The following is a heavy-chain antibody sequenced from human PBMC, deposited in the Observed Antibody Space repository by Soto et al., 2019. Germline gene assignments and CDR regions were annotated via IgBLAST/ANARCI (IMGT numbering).Heavy chain of an antibody. CDR3: ARNYIAYCSSTSCHPYGIDF. J-gene: IGHJ6*02. D-gene: IGHD2-2*01. CDR1: GGSISSYY. Sequence: SETLSLTCTVSGGSISSYYWSWIRQPPGKGLEWIGYIYYSGSTNYNPSLKSRVTISVDTSKNQFSLKLSSVTAAVTAAYYCARNYIAYCSSTSCHPYGIDFRGQATTVTVS. V-gene: IGHV4-59*01. CDR2: IYYSGST.